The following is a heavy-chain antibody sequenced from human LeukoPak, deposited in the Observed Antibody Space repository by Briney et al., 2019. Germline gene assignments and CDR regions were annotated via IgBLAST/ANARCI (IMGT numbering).Heavy chain of an antibody. D-gene: IGHD3-10*01. J-gene: IGHJ4*02. CDR3: TRDLPVPSLVRGIIIYGLIDY. Sequence: GGSLRLSCEASGFTFSSISMNWVRQAPGKGLEWVSSISPDGVTTYNADSVKGRFSTSRDNANSSLYLQMNSLRAEDTAVYYCTRDLPVPSLVRGIIIYGLIDYWGQGTLVTVSS. CDR2: ISPDGVTT. V-gene: IGHV3-21*06. CDR1: GFTFSSIS.